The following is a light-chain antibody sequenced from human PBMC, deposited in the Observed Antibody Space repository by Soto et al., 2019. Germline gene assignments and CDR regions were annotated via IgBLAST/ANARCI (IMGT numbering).Light chain of an antibody. CDR1: QSVSSSY. V-gene: IGKV3-20*01. Sequence: VMSQSPGTLSLTQGERATLSCRASQSVSSSYLAWYQQKPGQAPRLLIYGASSRATGIPDRFSGSGSGTDFTLTISRLEPEDFAVYYCQQYGSSPTWTFGQGTKVDI. CDR3: QQYGSSPTWT. CDR2: GAS. J-gene: IGKJ1*01.